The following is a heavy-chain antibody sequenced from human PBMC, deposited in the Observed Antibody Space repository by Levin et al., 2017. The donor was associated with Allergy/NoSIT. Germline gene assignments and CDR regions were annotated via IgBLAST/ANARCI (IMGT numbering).Heavy chain of an antibody. D-gene: IGHD3-10*01. J-gene: IGHJ4*02. CDR3: ARGRGFGELFGVYFDY. V-gene: IGHV4-59*01. Sequence: SETLSLTCTVSGGSISSYYWSWIRQPPGKGLEWIGYIYYSGSTNYNPSLKSRVTISVDTSKNQFSLKLSSVTAADTAVYYCARGRGFGELFGVYFDYWGQGTLVTVSS. CDR2: IYYSGST. CDR1: GGSISSYY.